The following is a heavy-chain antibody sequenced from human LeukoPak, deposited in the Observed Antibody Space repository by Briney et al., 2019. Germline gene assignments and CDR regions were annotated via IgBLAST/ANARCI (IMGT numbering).Heavy chain of an antibody. CDR2: IKRDGSEK. Sequence: GGSLRLSCAVSGFAFSSYWMSWVRQAPGKGLEWVANIKRDGSEKYYVDSVKGRLTISRDNAKNSLFLQMNSLTAEDTAVYYCARGQTSFGPWGQGALVTVSS. CDR3: ARGQTSFGP. V-gene: IGHV3-7*01. J-gene: IGHJ5*02. CDR1: GFAFSSYW.